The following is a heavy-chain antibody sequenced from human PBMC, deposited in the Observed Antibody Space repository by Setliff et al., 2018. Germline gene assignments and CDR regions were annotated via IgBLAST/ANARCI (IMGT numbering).Heavy chain of an antibody. D-gene: IGHD2-8*02. CDR1: GGSNSGGTW. Sequence: SETLSLTCAVSGGSNSGGTWWTWVRQSPEKGLEWIGEISHSGITNYKSSLKSRATISIDMSKRQFSLDLTSVTAADTAIYFCTVRDFNCTDGRCAYFFDPWGQGTLVTVSS. CDR3: TVRDFNCTDGRCAYFFDP. J-gene: IGHJ4*02. V-gene: IGHV4-4*02. CDR2: ISHSGIT.